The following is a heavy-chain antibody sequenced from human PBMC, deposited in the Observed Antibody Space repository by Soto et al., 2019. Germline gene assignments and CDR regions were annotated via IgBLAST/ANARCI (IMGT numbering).Heavy chain of an antibody. D-gene: IGHD3-3*01. J-gene: IGHJ5*02. CDR1: GGSISSYY. CDR2: IYYSGST. V-gene: IGHV4-59*01. Sequence: TLSLTCTVSGGSISSYYWSWIRQPPGKGLEWIGYIYYSGSTNYKPSLKSRVTISVDTSKNQFSLKLSSVTAADTAVYYCARLQFWSGFGVGWFDPWGQGTLVTVSS. CDR3: ARLQFWSGFGVGWFDP.